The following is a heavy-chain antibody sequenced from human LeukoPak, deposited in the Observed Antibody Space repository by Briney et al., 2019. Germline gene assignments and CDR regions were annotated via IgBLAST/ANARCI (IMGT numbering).Heavy chain of an antibody. CDR3: AKDLGYCSGTSCSAIDY. V-gene: IGHV3-30*18. Sequence: PGRSRRLSCAASGFTFSSYGIHWVRQAPGKGLDWVAVISYDGSNQYFADSVKGRFTISRDNSKNTLYLQMNSLIPEDTAVYYCAKDLGYCSGTSCSAIDYWGQGTLVTVSS. CDR2: ISYDGSNQ. J-gene: IGHJ4*02. D-gene: IGHD2-15*01. CDR1: GFTFSSYG.